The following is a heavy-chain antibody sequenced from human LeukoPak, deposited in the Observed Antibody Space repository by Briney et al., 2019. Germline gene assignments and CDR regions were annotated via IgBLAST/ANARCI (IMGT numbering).Heavy chain of an antibody. Sequence: SETLSLTCAVYGGSFSGYYWSWIRQPPGKGLEWIGEINHSGSTNYNPSLKSRVTISVDTSKIQFSLKLSSVTAADTAVYYCARRHLGYCSSTSCLSTKRAFDIWGQGTMVTVSS. D-gene: IGHD2-2*01. CDR3: ARRHLGYCSSTSCLSTKRAFDI. V-gene: IGHV4-34*01. J-gene: IGHJ3*02. CDR2: INHSGST. CDR1: GGSFSGYY.